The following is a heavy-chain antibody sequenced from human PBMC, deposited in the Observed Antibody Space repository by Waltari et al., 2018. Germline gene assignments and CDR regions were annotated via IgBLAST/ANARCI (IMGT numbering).Heavy chain of an antibody. CDR1: GVTLRNSG. Sequence: QVQLVESGGRVVQPGGSLRLSCTADGVTLRNSGMHGVRQAPGKGLESVAFLHYEGYDTFYADSVKGRFTISRDTSTNTLFLLMNSLRPEDTAVYYCANNPYCFNGHCLREFDYWGQGTLVTVSS. CDR2: LHYEGYDT. V-gene: IGHV3-30*02. CDR3: ANNPYCFNGHCLREFDY. D-gene: IGHD2-21*02. J-gene: IGHJ4*02.